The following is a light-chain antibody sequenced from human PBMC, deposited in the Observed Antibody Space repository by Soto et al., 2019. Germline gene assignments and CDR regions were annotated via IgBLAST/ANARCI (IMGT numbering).Light chain of an antibody. J-gene: IGKJ1*01. Sequence: DIQLTQSPSFLSASVGDRVTITCRASQGISSWLAWYQQKPGKAPKLLIYKASSLESGVPSRFSGSGSGTDFTLTISRLEPEDFAVYYCQQYGSSQAFGQGTKVDIK. CDR2: KAS. CDR1: QGISSW. V-gene: IGKV1-5*03. CDR3: QQYGSSQA.